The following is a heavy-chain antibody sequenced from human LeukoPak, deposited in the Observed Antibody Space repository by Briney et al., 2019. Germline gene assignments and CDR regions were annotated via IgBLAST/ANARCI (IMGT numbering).Heavy chain of an antibody. V-gene: IGHV3-30*03. D-gene: IGHD6-13*01. Sequence: PGGSLRLSCAASGFTFSSYGMHWVRQAPGKGLEWVALISSDGNNKYYADSVKGRFSISRDNSKNTLYLQMNSLRAEDTAVYYCARGHISATGRFDYWGQGTLVTVSS. CDR3: ARGHISATGRFDY. J-gene: IGHJ4*02. CDR1: GFTFSSYG. CDR2: ISSDGNNK.